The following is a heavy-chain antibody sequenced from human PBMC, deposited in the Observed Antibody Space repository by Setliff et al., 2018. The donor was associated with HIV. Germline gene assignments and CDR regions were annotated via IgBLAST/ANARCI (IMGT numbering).Heavy chain of an antibody. Sequence: GGSLRLSCAASGFTFSVYNMHWVRQAPGKGLEWVALINGISVGAGSTYYADSVKGRFTISRDNSKNTLYLQMNNLRPEDAAIYYCAKGVFDVWGRGTPVTVSS. CDR3: AKGVFDV. J-gene: IGHJ2*01. V-gene: IGHV3-23*01. CDR2: ISVGAGST. CDR1: GFTFSVYN. D-gene: IGHD3-10*01.